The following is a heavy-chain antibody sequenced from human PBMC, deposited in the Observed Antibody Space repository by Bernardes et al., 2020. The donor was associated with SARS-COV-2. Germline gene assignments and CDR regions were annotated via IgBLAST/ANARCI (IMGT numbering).Heavy chain of an antibody. CDR1: GFTLSSYA. Sequence: SLRLSCAASGFTLSSYAMSWVRQAPGKGLEWVSGISGSGGNTWHADSVKGRFTFSRDNSKNMLYLQMNSLRDEDTAVYYCAKGTGSSNWDFDYWGQGTLMTVSS. CDR3: AKGTGSSNWDFDY. J-gene: IGHJ4*02. CDR2: ISGSGGNT. D-gene: IGHD6-13*01. V-gene: IGHV3-23*01.